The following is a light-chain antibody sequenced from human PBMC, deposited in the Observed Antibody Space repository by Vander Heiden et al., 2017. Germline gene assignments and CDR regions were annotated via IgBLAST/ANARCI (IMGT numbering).Light chain of an antibody. CDR1: QLISSW. V-gene: IGKV1-5*03. Sequence: DIEMTHLPSTLSAYVGDRVTITCRASQLISSWLAWYKQKPGKAPKLLIYKASSLESGVPSRFSGSGSGTEFTLTINSLQPDDSATYYCQQYNSYWTFGQGTKVEIK. CDR3: QQYNSYWT. CDR2: KAS. J-gene: IGKJ1*01.